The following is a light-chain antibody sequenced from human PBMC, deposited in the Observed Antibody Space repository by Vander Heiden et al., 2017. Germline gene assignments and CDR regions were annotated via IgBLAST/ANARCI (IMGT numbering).Light chain of an antibody. CDR3: CSFENTNIYVL. Sequence: PGPPLTISCTGTCSDVGSYKLVSWYQQHPGKAPKLMSYEVTKRPSGVSNRFSGSKSGNTASLTICGLQAEDEADYYGCSFENTNIYVLFGGGTKRTVL. CDR1: CSDVGSYKL. CDR2: EVT. J-gene: IGLJ2*01. V-gene: IGLV2-23*02.